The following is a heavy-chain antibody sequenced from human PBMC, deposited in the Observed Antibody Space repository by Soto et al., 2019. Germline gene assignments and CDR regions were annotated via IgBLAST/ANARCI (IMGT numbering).Heavy chain of an antibody. CDR2: INAGNGNT. D-gene: IGHD6-19*01. CDR3: ARDHLPTTIAVAAGYYYMDV. Sequence: ASVKVSCKASGYTFTSYAMHWVRQAPGQRLEWMGWINAGNGNTKYSQKFQGRVTITRDTSTSTAYMELSSLRSEDTAVYYCARDHLPTTIAVAAGYYYMDVWGKGTTVTVS. V-gene: IGHV1-3*01. J-gene: IGHJ6*03. CDR1: GYTFTSYA.